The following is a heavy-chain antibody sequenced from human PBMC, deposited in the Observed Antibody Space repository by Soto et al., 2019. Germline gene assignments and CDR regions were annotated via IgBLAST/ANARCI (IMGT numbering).Heavy chain of an antibody. V-gene: IGHV3-66*01. CDR2: IQDGGSI. Sequence: EVLLEESGGDLVQPGGSLRLSCAASGFSVSNNYMTWVRQVPGKGLEWVSVIQDGGSITYADSVRDRFTISRDSSKNTVFLQMSSLRPEDTAVYFCARGEGSGSNALGQWGQGILVTVSS. J-gene: IGHJ4*02. D-gene: IGHD3-10*01. CDR1: GFSVSNNY. CDR3: ARGEGSGSNALGQ.